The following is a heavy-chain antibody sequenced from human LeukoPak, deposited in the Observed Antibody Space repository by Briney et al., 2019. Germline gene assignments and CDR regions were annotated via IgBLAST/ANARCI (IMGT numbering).Heavy chain of an antibody. CDR1: GFTFSTYW. CDR2: IRQDGSKI. D-gene: IGHD1-26*01. CDR3: AKVGSIVGATSYYYYYMDV. J-gene: IGHJ6*03. Sequence: GRSLRLSCAASGFTFSTYWMSWVRQAPGKGLEWVANIRQDGSKIYYVDSVKGRFTISRFNSKNTLYLQMNSLRAEDTAVYYCAKVGSIVGATSYYYYYMDVWGKGTTVTVSS. V-gene: IGHV3-7*03.